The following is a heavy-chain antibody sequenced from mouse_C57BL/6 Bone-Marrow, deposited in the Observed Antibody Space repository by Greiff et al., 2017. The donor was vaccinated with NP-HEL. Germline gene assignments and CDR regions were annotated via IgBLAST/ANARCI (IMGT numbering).Heavy chain of an antibody. CDR3: ERNYYYGSSPLAY. Sequence: EVKLVESGGGLVKPGGSLKLSCAASGFTFSDYGMHWVRQAPEKGLEWVAYISSGSSTIYYADTVKGRFTISRDNAKNTLFLQLTSLRSEDTAIYYCERNYYYGSSPLAYGGQGTLVTVSA. CDR2: ISSGSSTI. V-gene: IGHV5-17*01. D-gene: IGHD1-1*01. J-gene: IGHJ3*01. CDR1: GFTFSDYG.